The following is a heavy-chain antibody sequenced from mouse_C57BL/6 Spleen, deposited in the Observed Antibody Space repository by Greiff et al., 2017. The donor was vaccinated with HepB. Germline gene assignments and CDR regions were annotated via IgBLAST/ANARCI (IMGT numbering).Heavy chain of an antibody. Sequence: EVKLMESGEGLVKPGGSLKLSCAASGFTFSSYAMSWVRQTPEKRLEWVAYISSGGDYIYYADTVKGRFTISRDNARNTLYLQMSSLKSEDTAMYYCTRDSTGTGFDYWGQGTTLTVSS. V-gene: IGHV5-9-1*02. J-gene: IGHJ2*01. CDR2: ISSGGDYI. CDR3: TRDSTGTGFDY. D-gene: IGHD4-1*02. CDR1: GFTFSSYA.